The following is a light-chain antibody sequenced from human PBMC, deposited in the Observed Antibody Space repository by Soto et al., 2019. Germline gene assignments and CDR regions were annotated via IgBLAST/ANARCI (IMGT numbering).Light chain of an antibody. Sequence: QYALTQPASVSGSPGQSITISCPVTSSGVGSYNLVSWYQQHPGKAPKLMIYEVSKRPSGVSNRFSGSKSGNTASLTISGLQAEDEADYYCCSYAGSSTVVFGGGTKVTVL. CDR2: EVS. CDR1: SSGVGSYNL. V-gene: IGLV2-23*02. J-gene: IGLJ2*01. CDR3: CSYAGSSTVV.